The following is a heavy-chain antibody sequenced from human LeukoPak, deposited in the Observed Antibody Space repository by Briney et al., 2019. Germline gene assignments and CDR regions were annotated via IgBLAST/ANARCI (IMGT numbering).Heavy chain of an antibody. CDR2: TNSDGSST. Sequence: GGSLRLSCGAFGFTFSSYWMHWVRQAPGKGLVWVSRTNSDGSSTSYADSVKGRFTISRDNAKNTLYLQMNSLRAEDTAVYYCARDRGALYYYGMDVWGQGTTVTVSS. J-gene: IGHJ6*02. CDR3: ARDRGALYYYGMDV. V-gene: IGHV3-74*01. D-gene: IGHD3-10*01. CDR1: GFTFSSYW.